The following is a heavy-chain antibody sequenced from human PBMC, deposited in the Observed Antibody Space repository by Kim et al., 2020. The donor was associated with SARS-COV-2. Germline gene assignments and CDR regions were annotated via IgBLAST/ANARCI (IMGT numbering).Heavy chain of an antibody. J-gene: IGHJ6*02. CDR3: ARERRLDYDILTGFTKGGDYYYGMDV. Sequence: ASVKVSCKASGYTFSNYYMQWVRQAPGQGLEWMGIINPSGGSTSYAQKFQGRVTMTRDTSTSTVYMELSSLRSEDTAVYYCARERRLDYDILTGFTKGGDYYYGMDVGAKGPRSPSP. D-gene: IGHD3-9*01. V-gene: IGHV1-46*01. CDR2: INPSGGST. CDR1: GYTFSNYY.